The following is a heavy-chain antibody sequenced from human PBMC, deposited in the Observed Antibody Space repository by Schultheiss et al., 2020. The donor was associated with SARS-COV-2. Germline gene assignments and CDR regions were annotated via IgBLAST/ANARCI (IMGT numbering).Heavy chain of an antibody. CDR2: IYYSGST. D-gene: IGHD3-22*01. CDR1: GGSISSYY. Sequence: SETLSLTCTVSGGSISSYYWSWIRQPPGKGLEWIGYIYYSGSTNYNPSLKSRVTISVDTSKNQFSLKLSSVTAADTAVYYCAREKYYYDSSGYYYFGGWFDYWGQGTLVTVSS. CDR3: AREKYYYDSSGYYYFGGWFDY. J-gene: IGHJ4*02. V-gene: IGHV4-59*08.